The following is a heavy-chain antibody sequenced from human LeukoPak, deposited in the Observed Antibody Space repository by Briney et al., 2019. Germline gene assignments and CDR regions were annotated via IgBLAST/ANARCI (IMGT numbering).Heavy chain of an antibody. CDR2: IYSGGST. Sequence: TGGSLRLSCAASGFTISYNYMSWLRQAPGQGLEWVSVIYSGGSTYYADSVKGRFTISRDNSKNTLYFQMNSLRAEDTAVYYCASTPPRYLGYFDYWGQGTLVTVSS. CDR3: ASTPPRYLGYFDY. D-gene: IGHD3-9*01. J-gene: IGHJ4*02. V-gene: IGHV3-53*01. CDR1: GFTISYNY.